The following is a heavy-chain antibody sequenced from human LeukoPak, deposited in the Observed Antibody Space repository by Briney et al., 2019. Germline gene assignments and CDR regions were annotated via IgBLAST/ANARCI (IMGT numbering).Heavy chain of an antibody. Sequence: GGSPRLSCAASGFSFSIYWVSWVRQAPGKRLEWVANIKQDGSEKSYVDSVKGRFTISRDNAKNSLFLQMVSLRAEDTAVYYCARDWDYYDSSGIDYWGQGTLVTVSS. CDR1: GFSFSIYW. D-gene: IGHD3-22*01. CDR3: ARDWDYYDSSGIDY. V-gene: IGHV3-7*01. CDR2: IKQDGSEK. J-gene: IGHJ4*02.